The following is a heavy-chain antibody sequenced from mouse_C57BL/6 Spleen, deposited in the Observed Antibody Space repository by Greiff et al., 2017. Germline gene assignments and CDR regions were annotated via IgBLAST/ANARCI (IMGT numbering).Heavy chain of an antibody. CDR2: INPNNGGT. V-gene: IGHV1-18*01. J-gene: IGHJ3*01. CDR3: ARGHYDYDEGFAY. CDR1: GYTFTDYN. Sequence: EVKLQESGPELVKPGASVKIPCKASGYTFTDYNMDWVKQSHGKSLEWIGDINPNNGGTIYNQKFKGKATLTVDKSSSTAYMELRSLTSEDTAVYYCARGHYDYDEGFAYWGQGTLVTVSA. D-gene: IGHD2-4*01.